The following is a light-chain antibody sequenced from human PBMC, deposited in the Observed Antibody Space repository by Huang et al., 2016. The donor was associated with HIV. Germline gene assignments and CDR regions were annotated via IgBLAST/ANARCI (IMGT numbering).Light chain of an antibody. CDR3: QQYYTTPGT. CDR2: WAS. Sequence: DIVLTQSPDSLAVSLGERATINCSSSRSILYNSNNKNYGAWHQQKPGQSPKLLIYWASTRESGVPDRFSGSGSETDFTLTISSLQAEDVAVYFCQQYYTTPGTFGPGTTVHIK. J-gene: IGKJ3*01. CDR1: RSILYNSNNKNY. V-gene: IGKV4-1*01.